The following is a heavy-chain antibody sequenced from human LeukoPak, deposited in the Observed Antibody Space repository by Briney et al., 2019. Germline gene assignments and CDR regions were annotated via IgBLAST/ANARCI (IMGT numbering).Heavy chain of an antibody. CDR2: FDPEDGET. V-gene: IGHV1-24*01. J-gene: IGHJ5*02. D-gene: IGHD3-22*01. CDR1: GYTLTELS. CDR3: ATSSYYYDSSGYHNWFDP. Sequence: ASVTVSCKVSGYTLTELSMHWVRQAPGKAMEWMGGFDPEDGETIYAQKSQGRVTMTEDTSTDTAYMELSSLRSEDTAVYYCATSSYYYDSSGYHNWFDPWGQGTLVTVSS.